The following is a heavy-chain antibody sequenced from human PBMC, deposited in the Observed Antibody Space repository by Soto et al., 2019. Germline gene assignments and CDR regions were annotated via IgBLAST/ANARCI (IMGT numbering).Heavy chain of an antibody. CDR3: AKAVSGYCSGGSCYRRGYYFDY. V-gene: IGHV3-30*18. Sequence: QVQLVESGGGVVQPGRSLRLSCAASGFTFSSYGMHWVRQAPGKGLEWVAVISYDGSNKYYADSVKGRFTISRDNSKNTLYLQMNSLRAEDTAVYYCAKAVSGYCSGGSCYRRGYYFDYWGQGTLVNVSA. J-gene: IGHJ4*02. D-gene: IGHD2-15*01. CDR2: ISYDGSNK. CDR1: GFTFSSYG.